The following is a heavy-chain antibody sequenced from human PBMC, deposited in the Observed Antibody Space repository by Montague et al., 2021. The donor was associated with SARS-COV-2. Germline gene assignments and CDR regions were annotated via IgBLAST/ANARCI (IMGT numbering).Heavy chain of an antibody. J-gene: IGHJ6*02. CDR3: ARAQIFEVVTLYHGIDV. CDR1: GFTFNNYA. Sequence: SLRLSCAASGFTFNNYAMHWVRQAPGKGLEWVALISYEGSITHYTDSLKGRFTISRDSSKNTLYLQMKSLRVEDTAVYYCARAQIFEVVTLYHGIDVWGQGTTVTVSS. CDR2: ISYEGSIT. V-gene: IGHV3-30*04. D-gene: IGHD3-3*01.